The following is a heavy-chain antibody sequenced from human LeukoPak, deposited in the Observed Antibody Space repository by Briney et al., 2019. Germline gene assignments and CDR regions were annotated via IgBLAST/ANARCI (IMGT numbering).Heavy chain of an antibody. V-gene: IGHV3-30*04. Sequence: GGSLRLSCAASGFSFSSYAIHWVRQAPGKGLEWVALISYNGGKKDYADSVKGRFTISRDNAKNSLYLQMNSLRAEDTAVYYCARDIIGGQGTLVTVSS. CDR2: ISYNGGKK. CDR3: ARDII. J-gene: IGHJ4*02. CDR1: GFSFSSYA.